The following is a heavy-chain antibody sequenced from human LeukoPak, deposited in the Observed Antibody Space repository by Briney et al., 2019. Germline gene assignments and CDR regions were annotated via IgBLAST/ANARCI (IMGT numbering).Heavy chain of an antibody. J-gene: IGHJ4*02. CDR3: ARYFMPLRTSSSWLYFDY. CDR2: IYYSGST. Sequence: SETLSLTCTVSGGSISSSSYYWGWIRQPPGKGLEWIGSIYYSGSTYYNPSLKSRVTISVDTSKNQFSLKLSSVTAAGTAVYYCARYFMPLRTSSSWLYFDYWGQGTLVTVSS. CDR1: GGSISSSSYY. D-gene: IGHD6-13*01. V-gene: IGHV4-39*07.